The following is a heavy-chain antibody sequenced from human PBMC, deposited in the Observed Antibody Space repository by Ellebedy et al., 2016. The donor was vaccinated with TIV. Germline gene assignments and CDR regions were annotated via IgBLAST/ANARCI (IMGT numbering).Heavy chain of an antibody. D-gene: IGHD2-2*01. CDR3: ARVSCSSTSCPQQLVRGGFDY. Sequence: GESLKISXSASGFTFSSYSMNWVRQAPGKGLEWVSSISSSSSYIYYADSVKGRFTISRDNAKNSLYLQMNSLRAEDTAVYYCARVSCSSTSCPQQLVRGGFDYWGQGTLVTVSS. CDR2: ISSSSSYI. CDR1: GFTFSSYS. V-gene: IGHV3-21*01. J-gene: IGHJ4*02.